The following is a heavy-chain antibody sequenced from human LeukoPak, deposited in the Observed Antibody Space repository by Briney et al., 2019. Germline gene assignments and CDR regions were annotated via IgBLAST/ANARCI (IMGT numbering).Heavy chain of an antibody. V-gene: IGHV4-39*01. CDR3: ARVPYSRDDY. CDR2: IYYSGST. Sequence: SETLSLTCTVSGGSSSSSSYYWGWIRQPPGKGLEWIGSIYYSGSTYYNPSLKSRVTISVDTSKNQFSLKLSSVTAADTAVYYCARVPYSRDDYWGQGTLVTVSS. D-gene: IGHD6-13*01. J-gene: IGHJ4*02. CDR1: GGSSSSSSYY.